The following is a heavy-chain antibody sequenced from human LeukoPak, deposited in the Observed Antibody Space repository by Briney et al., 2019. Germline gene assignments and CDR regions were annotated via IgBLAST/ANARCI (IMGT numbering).Heavy chain of an antibody. CDR1: GYTFPNYG. D-gene: IGHD1-26*01. V-gene: IGHV1-18*01. CDR2: ISAYNGDT. Sequence: ASVTVSCKASGYTFPNYGITWVRQAPGQGLEWMAWISAYNGDTNYAQKLQGSVTLTTETSTTTAYLELRSLRSDDTAVYYCARGGPPGGSGSYSDYWGQGTLVTVSS. CDR3: ARGGPPGGSGSYSDY. J-gene: IGHJ4*02.